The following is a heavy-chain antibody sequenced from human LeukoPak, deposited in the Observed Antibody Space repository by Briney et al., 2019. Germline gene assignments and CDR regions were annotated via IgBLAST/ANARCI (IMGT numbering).Heavy chain of an antibody. J-gene: IGHJ4*02. CDR2: IKQDGSEK. CDR1: GFSFSRYW. CDR3: ARRGYGDYFDY. V-gene: IGHV3-7*03. Sequence: PGGSLRLSCAASGFSFSRYWMSWVRQVPRKGLEWVANIKQDGSEKYYVDSVKGRFTISRDNAKNSLYLQMNSLRAEDTAVYYCARRGYGDYFDYWGQGTLVTVSS. D-gene: IGHD4-17*01.